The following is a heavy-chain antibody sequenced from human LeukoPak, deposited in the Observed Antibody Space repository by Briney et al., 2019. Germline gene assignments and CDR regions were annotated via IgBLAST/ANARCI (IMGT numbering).Heavy chain of an antibody. CDR3: VRVKSYYDANSGFQFYYFDY. Sequence: GGSLRLSCVTSGFIFSRYTMNWVRQAPGKGLEWVSSISSSSSDTEYADSMEGRLTISRDNAKNSVHLEMNSLRAEDTAVYYCVRVKSYYDANSGFQFYYFDYWGHGTLVTVSS. CDR2: ISSSSSDT. D-gene: IGHD3-22*01. CDR1: GFIFSRYT. J-gene: IGHJ4*01. V-gene: IGHV3-21*01.